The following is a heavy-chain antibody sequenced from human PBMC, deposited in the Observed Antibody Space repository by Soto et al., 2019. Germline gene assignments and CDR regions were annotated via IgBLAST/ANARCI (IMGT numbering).Heavy chain of an antibody. CDR2: ISSYNGNT. Sequence: QVQLVQSGAEVKKPGASVKVSCKASGYTFITYGISWVRQAPGQGLEWMGCISSYNGNTNYAQKLQGRVTMTTDTSTTPAYMELRSLRSDDTDVYYCARDRPTSSIRARDYYYAMDVWGQGTTVTVSS. CDR3: ARDRPTSSIRARDYYYAMDV. V-gene: IGHV1-18*01. CDR1: GYTFITYG. J-gene: IGHJ6*02. D-gene: IGHD6-6*01.